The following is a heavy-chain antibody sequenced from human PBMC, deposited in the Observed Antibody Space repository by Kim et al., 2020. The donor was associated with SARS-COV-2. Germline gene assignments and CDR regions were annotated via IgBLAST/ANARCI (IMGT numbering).Heavy chain of an antibody. Sequence: GGSLRLSCAASGFNFRGYGMHWVRQAPGKGLDWVAFVWYDGSNKYYAGSVEGRFTASRDNSKNTLYLQMNSLRADDTAVYFCARALGEVSGIYYGMDVWGQGTAVTVS. CDR3: ARALGEVSGIYYGMDV. V-gene: IGHV3-33*01. CDR1: GFNFRGYG. CDR2: VWYDGSNK. J-gene: IGHJ6*02. D-gene: IGHD3-16*01.